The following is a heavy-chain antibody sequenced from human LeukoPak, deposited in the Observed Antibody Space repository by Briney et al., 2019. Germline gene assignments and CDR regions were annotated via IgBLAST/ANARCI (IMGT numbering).Heavy chain of an antibody. Sequence: ASVKVSCKASGYTFTDYYIHWVRQAPGQGLEWMGWINPNSGGTNYAQIFQGRVTMTRDTSISTAYMELSRLRSDDTAMYYCARDTRFTNYYYYMDVWGKGTTVTVSS. J-gene: IGHJ6*03. CDR2: INPNSGGT. V-gene: IGHV1-2*02. D-gene: IGHD3-3*01. CDR3: ARDTRFTNYYYYMDV. CDR1: GYTFTDYY.